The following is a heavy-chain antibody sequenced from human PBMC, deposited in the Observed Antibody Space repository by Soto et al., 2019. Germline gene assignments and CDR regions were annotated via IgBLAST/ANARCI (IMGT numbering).Heavy chain of an antibody. CDR3: ARDSGWPILNFDN. D-gene: IGHD3-10*01. CDR1: DFDFSSYG. J-gene: IGHJ4*02. V-gene: IGHV3-30*03. Sequence: LRLSCAASDFDFSSYGIHWVRQAPGKGLEWVAASSYDGRETFYADSAKGRFTVSKEMSKNTAFLQMNALRHEDTAVYFCARDSGWPILNFDNWGQGTPGTVS. CDR2: SSYDGRET.